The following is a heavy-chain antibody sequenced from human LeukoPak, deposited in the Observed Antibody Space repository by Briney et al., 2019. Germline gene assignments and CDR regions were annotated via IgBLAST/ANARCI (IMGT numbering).Heavy chain of an antibody. Sequence: GGSLRLSCAASGYTFSSYSINWVRQAPGKGLEWVSSISVGSNYVYYADSVRGRFSISRDDARNSLYLQMDSLRGDDTAVYYCARLRRNSDRTGYYYYYDYWGQGTLVTVSS. D-gene: IGHD3-22*01. CDR2: ISVGSNYV. J-gene: IGHJ4*02. CDR1: GYTFSSYS. V-gene: IGHV3-21*01. CDR3: ARLRRNSDRTGYYYYYDY.